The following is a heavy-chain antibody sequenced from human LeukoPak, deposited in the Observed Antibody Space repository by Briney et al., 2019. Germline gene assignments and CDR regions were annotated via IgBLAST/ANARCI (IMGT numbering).Heavy chain of an antibody. CDR3: AKYLRYGDYVDGYFDL. Sequence: ASAKVSCKASGYTFTSYGISWVRQAPGQGLEWMGWISAYNGNTNYAQKLQGRVTMTTDTSTSTAYMELRSLRSDDTAVYYCAKYLRYGDYVDGYFDLWGRGTLVTVSS. CDR2: ISAYNGNT. D-gene: IGHD4-17*01. J-gene: IGHJ2*01. CDR1: GYTFTSYG. V-gene: IGHV1-18*01.